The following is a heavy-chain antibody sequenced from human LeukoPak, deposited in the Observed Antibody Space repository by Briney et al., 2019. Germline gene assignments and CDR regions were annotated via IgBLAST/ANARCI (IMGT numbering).Heavy chain of an antibody. CDR2: INWSGGST. CDR1: GFAFNEHG. V-gene: IGHV3-20*04. Sequence: PGGSLRLSCTASGFAFNEHGMSWVRQVPGKGLEWVSGINWSGGSTGYADPLRGRFTISRDNAKNSLYLQMDSLRAEDTALYYCARAPITSPFYFDYWGQGTLVTVSS. CDR3: ARAPITSPFYFDY. D-gene: IGHD2-2*01. J-gene: IGHJ4*02.